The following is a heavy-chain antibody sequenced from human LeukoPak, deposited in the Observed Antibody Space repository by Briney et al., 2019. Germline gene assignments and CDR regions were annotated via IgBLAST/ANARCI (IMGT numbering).Heavy chain of an antibody. D-gene: IGHD3-22*01. CDR2: INHSGST. CDR1: GGSFSGYY. Sequence: SETLSLTCAVYGGSFSGYYWSWIRQPPGKGLEWIGEINHSGSTNYNPSLKSRVTISVDTSKNQFSLKLSSVTAADTAVYYCARRRGITMIVVVITTGGWFDPWGQGTLVTVSS. J-gene: IGHJ5*02. CDR3: ARRRGITMIVVVITTGGWFDP. V-gene: IGHV4-34*01.